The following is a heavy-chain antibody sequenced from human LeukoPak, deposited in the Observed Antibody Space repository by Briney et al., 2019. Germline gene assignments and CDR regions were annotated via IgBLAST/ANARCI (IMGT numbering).Heavy chain of an antibody. CDR2: IYYSGST. V-gene: IGHV4-59*12. CDR3: ARRRYSGSYGGYYYFDY. CDR1: GGSISSYY. J-gene: IGHJ4*02. Sequence: PSETLSLTCTVSGGSISSYYWSWIRQPPGKGLEWIGYIYYSGSTNYNPSLKSRVTISVDTSKNQFSLKLSSVTAADTAVYYCARRRYSGSYGGYYYFDYWGQGTLVTVSS. D-gene: IGHD1-26*01.